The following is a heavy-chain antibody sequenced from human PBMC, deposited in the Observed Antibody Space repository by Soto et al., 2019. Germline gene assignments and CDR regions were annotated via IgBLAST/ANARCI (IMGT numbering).Heavy chain of an antibody. Sequence: QVQLVQSGAEVKKPGSSVKVSCKASGGTFSSYTISWVRQAPGQGLEWMGRIIPILGIANYAQKFQGRVTITAXXSXSIXYMELSSLRSEDTAVYYCARGDYYDSSGNYWYFDLWGRGTLVTVSS. CDR3: ARGDYYDSSGNYWYFDL. CDR1: GGTFSSYT. V-gene: IGHV1-69*02. D-gene: IGHD3-22*01. CDR2: IIPILGIA. J-gene: IGHJ2*01.